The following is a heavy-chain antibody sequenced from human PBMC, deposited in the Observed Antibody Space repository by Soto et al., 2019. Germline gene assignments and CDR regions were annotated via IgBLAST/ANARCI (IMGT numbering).Heavy chain of an antibody. CDR2: ISAYNGNT. Sequence: ASVKVCCKASGYTFTSYGISWVRQAPGQGLEWMGWISAYNGNTNYAQKLQGRVTMTTDTSTSTAYMELRSLRSDDTAVYYCARSVLLWFGESPYYFDYWGQGTLVTVSS. J-gene: IGHJ4*02. V-gene: IGHV1-18*01. CDR3: ARSVLLWFGESPYYFDY. D-gene: IGHD3-10*01. CDR1: GYTFTSYG.